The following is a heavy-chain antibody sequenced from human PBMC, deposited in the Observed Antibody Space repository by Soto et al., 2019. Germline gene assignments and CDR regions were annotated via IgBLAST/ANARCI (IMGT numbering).Heavy chain of an antibody. V-gene: IGHV4-59*12. J-gene: IGHJ4*02. CDR3: TRGYSYGYHY. Sequence: SETLSLTCTVSGGSISRYYWSWIRQPPGKGLEWIGYIYYSGSTNYNPSLKSRVTISVDRSKNQFSLKLSSVTAEDTAVYYCTRGYSYGYHYWGQGTLVTVSS. CDR2: IYYSGST. D-gene: IGHD5-18*01. CDR1: GGSISRYY.